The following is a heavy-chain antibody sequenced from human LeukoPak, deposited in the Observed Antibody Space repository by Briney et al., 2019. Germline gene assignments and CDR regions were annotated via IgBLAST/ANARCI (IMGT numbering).Heavy chain of an antibody. V-gene: IGHV3-30*18. Sequence: SGGSLRLSCAASGFTFSSYGMHWVRQAPGKGLEWVAVVSYDGSNKYYADSVKGRFTISRDNSKNTLYLQMNSLRAEDTAVYYCAKDQGRDSSGYYYGGDYHYYGMDVWGKGTTVTVSS. D-gene: IGHD3-22*01. CDR2: VSYDGSNK. CDR1: GFTFSSYG. J-gene: IGHJ6*04. CDR3: AKDQGRDSSGYYYGGDYHYYGMDV.